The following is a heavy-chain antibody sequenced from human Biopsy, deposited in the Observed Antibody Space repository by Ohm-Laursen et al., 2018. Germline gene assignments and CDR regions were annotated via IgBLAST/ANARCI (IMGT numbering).Heavy chain of an antibody. CDR2: INPNNDNT. V-gene: IGHV1-46*01. CDR1: GYTFTSYY. Sequence: EASVKVSCKASGYTFTSYYLHWVRQAPGQGLEWMGRINPNNDNTAYAQKFQGRITMTKDTSTSTVYMDLSSLTFDDSAVYYCARGPRGLVVITTTALYFDYWGQGNLVTVSS. J-gene: IGHJ4*02. D-gene: IGHD3-22*01. CDR3: ARGPRGLVVITTTALYFDY.